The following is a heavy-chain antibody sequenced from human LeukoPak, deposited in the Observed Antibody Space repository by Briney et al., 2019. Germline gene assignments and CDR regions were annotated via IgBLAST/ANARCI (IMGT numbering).Heavy chain of an antibody. V-gene: IGHV3-74*01. D-gene: IGHD3-3*01. CDR2: INTDGSST. J-gene: IGHJ4*02. Sequence: GGSLRLSCAASGFTFSSYAINWVRQAPGKGLVWVSRINTDGSSTSYADSVKGRFTISRDNAKNTLYLQMNSLRAEDTAVYYCARPNWSGYYTGIYYWGQGTLVTVSS. CDR1: GFTFSSYA. CDR3: ARPNWSGYYTGIYY.